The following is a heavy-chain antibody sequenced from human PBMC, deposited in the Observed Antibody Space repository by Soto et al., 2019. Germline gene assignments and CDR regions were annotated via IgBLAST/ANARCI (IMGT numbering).Heavy chain of an antibody. CDR1: GVSFCRYA. CDR3: ARGIYDYVWGSYRKGPAAFDI. V-gene: IGHV3-30-3*01. Sequence: HGGSLRLSCAACGVSFCRYAMHWVRQAPGKGLEWVAVISYDGSNKYYADSVKGRFTISRDNSKNTLYLQMNSLRAEDTAVYYCARGIYDYVWGSYRKGPAAFDIWGQGTMVTVSS. J-gene: IGHJ3*02. CDR2: ISYDGSNK. D-gene: IGHD3-16*02.